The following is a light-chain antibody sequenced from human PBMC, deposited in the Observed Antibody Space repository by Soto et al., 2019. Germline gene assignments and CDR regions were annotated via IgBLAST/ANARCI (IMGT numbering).Light chain of an antibody. V-gene: IGLV1-40*01. Sequence: QSVLTQPPSVSGAPGQRVTISCTGTSSDLGAGFDVHWYQQLPGTAPKLLIYGNRNRPSGVPDRFSGSKSGNTASLTISWLQAEDEADYYCCSYAHTSRVFGGGTKLTVL. J-gene: IGLJ3*02. CDR2: GNR. CDR1: SSDLGAGFD. CDR3: CSYAHTSRV.